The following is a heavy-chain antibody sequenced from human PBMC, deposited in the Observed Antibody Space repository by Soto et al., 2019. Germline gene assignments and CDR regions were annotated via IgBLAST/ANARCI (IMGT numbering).Heavy chain of an antibody. CDR2: INSDGSST. CDR3: ARDLDSSSWWTYYYYYGMDV. CDR1: GFTFSSYW. J-gene: IGHJ6*02. D-gene: IGHD6-13*01. Sequence: GSLRLSCAASGFTFSSYWMHWVRQAPGKGLVWVSRINSDGSSTSYADSVKGRFTISRDNAKNTLYLQMNSLRAEDTAVYYCARDLDSSSWWTYYYYYGMDVWGQGTTVTVSS. V-gene: IGHV3-74*01.